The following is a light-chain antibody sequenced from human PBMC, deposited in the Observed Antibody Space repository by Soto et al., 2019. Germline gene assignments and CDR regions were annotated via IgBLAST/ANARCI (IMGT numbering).Light chain of an antibody. Sequence: QSVLTQPPSVSGAPGQKITISCTGSSSNIGAGYDVHWYRQFPGAAPKLLISGDNNRPSGVPDRFSGSKSGTSVSLAITGLQADDDADYYCQSYHSSLSTVCGTGPKVTVL. CDR2: GDN. V-gene: IGLV1-40*01. CDR1: SSNIGAGYD. J-gene: IGLJ1*01. CDR3: QSYHSSLSTV.